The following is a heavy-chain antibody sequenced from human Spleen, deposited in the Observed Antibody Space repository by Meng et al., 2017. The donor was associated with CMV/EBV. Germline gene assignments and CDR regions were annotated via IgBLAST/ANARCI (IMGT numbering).Heavy chain of an antibody. J-gene: IGHJ4*02. V-gene: IGHV1-18*04. Sequence: ASVKVSCKASGYTFTSYGISWVRQAPGQGLEWMGWISAYNGNTNYAQKLQGRVTMTTDTSTSTAYMELRSLRSDDTAVYYCERVGATVVTRISNFDYWGQGTLVTVSS. D-gene: IGHD4-23*01. CDR3: ERVGATVVTRISNFDY. CDR2: ISAYNGNT. CDR1: GYTFTSYG.